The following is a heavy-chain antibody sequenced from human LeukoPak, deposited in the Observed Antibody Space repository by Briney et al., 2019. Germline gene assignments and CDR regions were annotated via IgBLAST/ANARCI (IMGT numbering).Heavy chain of an antibody. CDR3: AKEDSVGGFFDS. J-gene: IGHJ4*02. CDR2: IYYTGST. CDR1: GASISGGTYY. D-gene: IGHD1-26*01. Sequence: SETLSLTCSISGASISGGTYYWGWIRQPPGKGLEWIGSIYYTGSTYDNPSLKSRVTISVDTSKNQFSLKLSSVTAADTAVYYCAKEDSVGGFFDSWGQGTLVTVSS. V-gene: IGHV4-39*02.